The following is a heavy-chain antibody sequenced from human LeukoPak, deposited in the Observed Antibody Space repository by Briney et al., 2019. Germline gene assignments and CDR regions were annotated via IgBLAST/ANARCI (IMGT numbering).Heavy chain of an antibody. CDR1: GFTFTRHA. J-gene: IGHJ4*02. Sequence: GGSLRLSCAASGFTFTRHAMTWVRQAPGKGLEWVSGISASGDSTNYADSVKGRFTISRDNSKNTLSLQLNSLRAEDTAVYYCASFPRGDLALIILDYWGQGTLVTVPS. V-gene: IGHV3-23*01. D-gene: IGHD2-21*01. CDR3: ASFPRGDLALIILDY. CDR2: ISASGDST.